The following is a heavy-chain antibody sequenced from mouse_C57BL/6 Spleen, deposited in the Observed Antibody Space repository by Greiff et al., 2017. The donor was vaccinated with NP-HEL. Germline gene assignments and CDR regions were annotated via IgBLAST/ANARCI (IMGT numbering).Heavy chain of an antibody. D-gene: IGHD2-4*01. J-gene: IGHJ2*01. V-gene: IGHV1-22*01. CDR1: GYTFTDYN. Sequence: VQLQQSGPELVKPGASVKMSCKASGYTFTDYNMHWVKQSHGKSLEWIGYINPNNGGTSYNQKFKGKATLPVNKSSSTAYMELRSLTSEESAVYYCARPPYYDYDGYYFDYWGQGTTLTVSS. CDR2: INPNNGGT. CDR3: ARPPYYDYDGYYFDY.